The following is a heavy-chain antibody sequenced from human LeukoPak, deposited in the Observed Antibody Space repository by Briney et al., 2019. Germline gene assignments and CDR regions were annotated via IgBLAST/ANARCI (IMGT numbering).Heavy chain of an antibody. CDR3: ARGLDDFWSPLDY. V-gene: IGHV3-30-3*01. Sequence: GRSLRLSCAASGFTFSSYAMHWVRQAPGKGLEWVAVISYDGSNKYYADSVKGRFTISRDNSKNTLYLQMNSLRAEDTAVYYCARGLDDFWSPLDYWGQGTLVTVSS. CDR1: GFTFSSYA. CDR2: ISYDGSNK. D-gene: IGHD3-3*01. J-gene: IGHJ4*02.